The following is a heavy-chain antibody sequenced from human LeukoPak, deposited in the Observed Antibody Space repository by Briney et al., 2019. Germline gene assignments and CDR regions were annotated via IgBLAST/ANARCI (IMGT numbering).Heavy chain of an antibody. CDR2: INPSGGST. CDR3: ARDRSGYLPGGY. D-gene: IGHD3-22*01. Sequence: ASVKVSCKASGYTLTSYYMHWVRQAPGQGLEWMGIINPSGGSTSYAQKFQGRVTMTRDTSTSTVYMELSSLRSEDTAVYYCARDRSGYLPGGYWGQGTLVTVSS. J-gene: IGHJ4*02. V-gene: IGHV1-46*01. CDR1: GYTLTSYY.